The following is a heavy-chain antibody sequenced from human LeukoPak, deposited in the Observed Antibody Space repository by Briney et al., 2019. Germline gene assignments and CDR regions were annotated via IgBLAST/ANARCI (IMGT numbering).Heavy chain of an antibody. J-gene: IGHJ6*02. D-gene: IGHD3-10*01. CDR3: ARIVTALYRRVNYYYGLDV. CDR2: IDWDDNK. Sequence: SGPTLVNPTQTVTLTCTFSGFSLSTSGMCVSWIRQPPGKALEWLSRIDWDDNKYYSTSLKTRLTISKDTSKNQVVLTMTNMDPEDTGTYYCARIVTALYRRVNYYYGLDVWGQGTTVTVSS. V-gene: IGHV2-70*11. CDR1: GFSLSTSGMC.